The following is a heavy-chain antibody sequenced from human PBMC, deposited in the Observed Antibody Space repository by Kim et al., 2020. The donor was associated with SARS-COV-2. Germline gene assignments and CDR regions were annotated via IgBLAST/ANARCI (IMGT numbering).Heavy chain of an antibody. V-gene: IGHV3-15*01. CDR1: GFTFSNAW. CDR2: IKSKTDGGTT. J-gene: IGHJ6*02. CDR3: TTEPSRLLWFGELLGSDYYYGMDV. Sequence: GGSLRLSCAASGFTFSNAWMSWVRQAPGKGLEWVGRIKSKTDGGTTDYAAPVKGRFTISRDDSKNTLYLQMNSLKTEDTAVYYCTTEPSRLLWFGELLGSDYYYGMDVWGQGTTVTVSS. D-gene: IGHD3-10*01.